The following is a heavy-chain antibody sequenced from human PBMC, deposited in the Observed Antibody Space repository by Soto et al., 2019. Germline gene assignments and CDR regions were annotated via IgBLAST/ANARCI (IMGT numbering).Heavy chain of an antibody. CDR3: ARDDVYPDNGLDY. J-gene: IGHJ4*02. CDR1: GFTFSEHG. D-gene: IGHD1-20*01. Sequence: QVQLVESGGGVVQPGSSLRLLCAASGFTFSEHGMHWVRKAPGKGLEWLAVIVRDGTEKHYADSVKDRFTISRDNSKNTLYLQLHSLRVDDTGVYYCARDDVYPDNGLDYWGQGTLFTVSS. CDR2: IVRDGTEK. V-gene: IGHV3-33*01.